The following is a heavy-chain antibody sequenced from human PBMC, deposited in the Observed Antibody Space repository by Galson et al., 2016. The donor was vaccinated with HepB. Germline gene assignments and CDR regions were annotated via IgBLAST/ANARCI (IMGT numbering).Heavy chain of an antibody. CDR2: IKPDGSEK. CDR3: VQYYYDSSGYVEYFQT. Sequence: SLRLSCAASGFTFSTYWMSWVRQTPGKGLEWVANIKPDGSEKYYVDSVKGRFTISRDNAKNSLYVQMNSLRAEDTAVYYCVQYYYDSSGYVEYFQTRGQGSRVTVSS. D-gene: IGHD3-22*01. V-gene: IGHV3-7*03. J-gene: IGHJ1*01. CDR1: GFTFSTYW.